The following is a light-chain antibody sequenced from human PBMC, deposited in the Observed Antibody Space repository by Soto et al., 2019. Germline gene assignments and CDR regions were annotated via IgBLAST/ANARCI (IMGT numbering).Light chain of an antibody. J-gene: IGKJ2*01. V-gene: IGKV1-5*01. CDR3: QQYNSYPVT. CDR1: QSISSW. Sequence: DIQMTQSPSTLSASVGDRVTITCRASQSISSWLAWYQQKPGKAPKLLIYDASILERCVPPRFSGSGSGTEFNLPISSLEPDDFATYYYQQYNSYPVTFGQGTKLQIK. CDR2: DAS.